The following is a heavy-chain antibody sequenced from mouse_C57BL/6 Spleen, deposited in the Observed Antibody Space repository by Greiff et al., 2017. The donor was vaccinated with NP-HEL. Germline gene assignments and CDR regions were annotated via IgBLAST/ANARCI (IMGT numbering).Heavy chain of an antibody. J-gene: IGHJ4*01. CDR1: GFTFSSYA. CDR3: ARDGSSPHYYAMDY. D-gene: IGHD1-1*01. Sequence: EVKLMESGGGLVKPGGSLKLSCAASGFTFSSYAMSWVRQTPEKRLEWVATISDGGSYTYYPDNVKGRFTISRDNAKNNLYLQMSHLKSDDTAMYYGARDGSSPHYYAMDYWGQGTSVTVSS. CDR2: ISDGGSYT. V-gene: IGHV5-4*01.